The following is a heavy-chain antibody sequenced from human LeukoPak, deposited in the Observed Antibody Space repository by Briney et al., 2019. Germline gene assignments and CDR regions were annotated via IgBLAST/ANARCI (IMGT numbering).Heavy chain of an antibody. CDR2: IIPILGIA. CDR1: GGTFSSYA. Sequence: SVKVSCKASGGTFSSYAISWVRQAPGQGLEWMGRIIPILGIANYAQKFQGRVTITADKSTSTAYMELSSLRSEDTAVYYCARYMYSAGYYKLFDYWGQGTLVTVSS. V-gene: IGHV1-69*04. D-gene: IGHD3-22*01. CDR3: ARYMYSAGYYKLFDY. J-gene: IGHJ4*02.